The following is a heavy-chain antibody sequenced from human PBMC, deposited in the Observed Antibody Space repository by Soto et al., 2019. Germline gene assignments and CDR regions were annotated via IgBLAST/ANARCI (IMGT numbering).Heavy chain of an antibody. J-gene: IGHJ4*02. CDR2: ISYDGSNK. CDR1: GFTFSSYG. Sequence: SLRLSCAASGFTFSSYGMHWVRQAPGKGLEWVAVISYDGSNKYYADSVKGRFTISRDNSKNTLYLQMNSLRAEDTAVYYCAKVGGYYDSSGSLRGYFDYWGQGTLVTVSS. D-gene: IGHD3-22*01. V-gene: IGHV3-30*18. CDR3: AKVGGYYDSSGSLRGYFDY.